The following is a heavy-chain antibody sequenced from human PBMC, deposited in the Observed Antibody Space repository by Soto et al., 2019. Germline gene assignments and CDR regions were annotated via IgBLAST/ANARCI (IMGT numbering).Heavy chain of an antibody. V-gene: IGHV5-51*01. J-gene: IGHJ6*02. CDR1: GYSFTSYW. D-gene: IGHD6-13*01. Sequence: PGESLKISCKGSGYSFTSYWIGWVRQMPGKGLEWMGIIYPGDSDTRYSPSFQGQVTISADKSISTAYLQWSSLKASDTAMYYCARAAAGTNYSSGMDVWRQETTVTVSS. CDR2: IYPGDSDT. CDR3: ARAAAGTNYSSGMDV.